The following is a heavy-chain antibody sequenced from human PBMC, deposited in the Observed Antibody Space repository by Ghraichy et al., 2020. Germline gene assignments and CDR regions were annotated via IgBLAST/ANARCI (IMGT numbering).Heavy chain of an antibody. Sequence: GGSLRLSCAASGFTFSSYAMSWVRQAPGKGLEWVSAISGSGGSTYYADSVKGRFTISRDNSKNTLYLQMNSLRAEDTAVYYCAKDPTDYYDSSGSEGAGYWGQGTLVTVSS. D-gene: IGHD3-22*01. CDR3: AKDPTDYYDSSGSEGAGY. CDR2: ISGSGGST. CDR1: GFTFSSYA. V-gene: IGHV3-23*01. J-gene: IGHJ4*02.